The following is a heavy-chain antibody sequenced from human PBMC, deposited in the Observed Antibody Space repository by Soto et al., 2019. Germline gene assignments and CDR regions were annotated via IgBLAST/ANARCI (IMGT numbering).Heavy chain of an antibody. CDR2: IYYSGST. D-gene: IGHD5-18*01. J-gene: IGHJ6*02. Sequence: PAETLSLTCTVSGGSISSYYWIFIRHAPGKGLEWIGYIYYSGSTNYNPSLKSRVTISVDTSKNQFSLKLSSVTAADTAVYYCARDYGYSYGSNYYYYYGMDVWGQGTTVTVSS. V-gene: IGHV4-59*01. CDR1: GGSISSYY. CDR3: ARDYGYSYGSNYYYYYGMDV.